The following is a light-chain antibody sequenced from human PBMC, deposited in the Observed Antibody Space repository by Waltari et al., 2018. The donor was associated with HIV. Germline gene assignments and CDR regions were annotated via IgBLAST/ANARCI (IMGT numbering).Light chain of an antibody. V-gene: IGKV3-11*01. Sequence: DTVLTQYPATLSLSPGERATLSCRASQSVSNHSAWYQQKPGQAPRLLIYDASNRATGVPARFSGSRSGTDFTLTISSLDPEDFAVYYCQQRSNWPPEFTFGPGTKVDIK. J-gene: IGKJ3*01. CDR2: DAS. CDR3: QQRSNWPPEFT. CDR1: QSVSNH.